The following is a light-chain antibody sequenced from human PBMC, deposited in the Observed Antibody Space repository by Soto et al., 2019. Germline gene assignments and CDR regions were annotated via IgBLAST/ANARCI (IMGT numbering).Light chain of an antibody. CDR3: SSYTSSNTLEV. V-gene: IGLV2-14*01. J-gene: IGLJ1*01. CDR1: NSDVGGSDY. Sequence: QFVLIQPASVSGSPGQSITISCTGTNSDVGGSDYVSWYQHHPHRAPKLLIYEVSYRPSGVSTRFSGSKSGNTASLTISGLQAEDEADYYCSSYTSSNTLEVFGFGTKVPS. CDR2: EVS.